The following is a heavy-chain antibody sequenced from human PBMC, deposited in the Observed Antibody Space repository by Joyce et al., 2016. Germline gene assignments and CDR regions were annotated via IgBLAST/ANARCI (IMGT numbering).Heavy chain of an antibody. CDR1: GFTFSSYS. CDR3: ARSSYTNGIFDY. J-gene: IGHJ4*02. D-gene: IGHD2-8*01. Sequence: EVQLVESGGGLVKPGGSLRLSCAASGFTFSSYSMSWVRQAPVKGLVWVSSLSSSSSYIKYTDSVKGRFTISRDNAKNSLYLQMNSLRVEDTAVYYCARSSYTNGIFDYWGQGTLVTVSS. V-gene: IGHV3-21*01. CDR2: LSSSSSYI.